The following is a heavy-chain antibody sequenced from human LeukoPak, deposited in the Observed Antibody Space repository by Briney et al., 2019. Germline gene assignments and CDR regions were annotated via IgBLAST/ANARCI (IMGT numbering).Heavy chain of an antibody. V-gene: IGHV3-7*01. Sequence: GGSLRLSCAGSEFTFSSYYMSWVRQAPGKGLEWVANINEDGSEAGYLDSVKGRFTISRDNAKNSVHLQMNSLRADDAAVYYCARVGYKWDDDGLDYWGQGTLVTVSS. CDR3: ARVGYKWDDDGLDY. CDR2: INEDGSEA. CDR1: EFTFSSYY. D-gene: IGHD1-1*01. J-gene: IGHJ4*02.